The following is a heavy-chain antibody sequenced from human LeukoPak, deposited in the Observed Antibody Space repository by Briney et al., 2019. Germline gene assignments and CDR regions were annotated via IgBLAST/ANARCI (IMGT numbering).Heavy chain of an antibody. Sequence: SETLSLTCAVYGGSFSGYYWSWIRQPPGKGLEWIGEINHSGSTNYNPSLKSRVTISVDTSKNQFSLKLSSVTAADTAVYYCARADSSGSNYYYGMDVWGQGTTVTVSS. V-gene: IGHV4-34*01. CDR2: INHSGST. D-gene: IGHD3-22*01. CDR1: GGSFSGYY. CDR3: ARADSSGSNYYYGMDV. J-gene: IGHJ6*02.